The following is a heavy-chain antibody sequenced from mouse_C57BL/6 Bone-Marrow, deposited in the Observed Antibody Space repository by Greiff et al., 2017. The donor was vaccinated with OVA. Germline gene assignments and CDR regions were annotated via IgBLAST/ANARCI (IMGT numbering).Heavy chain of an antibody. CDR2: IYPRSGNT. D-gene: IGHD4-1*01. CDR3: AGTGEIAY. V-gene: IGHV1-81*01. CDR1: GYTFTSYG. Sequence: QVQLKQSGAELARPGASVKLSCKASGYTFTSYGISWVKQRTGQGLEWIGEIYPRSGNTYYNEKFKGKATLTADKSSSTAYMELRSLTSEDSAVYFCAGTGEIAYWGQGTLVTVSA. J-gene: IGHJ3*01.